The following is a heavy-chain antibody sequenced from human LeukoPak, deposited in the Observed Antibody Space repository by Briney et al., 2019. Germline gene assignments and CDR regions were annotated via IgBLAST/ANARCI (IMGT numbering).Heavy chain of an antibody. V-gene: IGHV4-59*08. Sequence: SETLSLTCTVSGGSISSYYWSWIRQPPGKGLEWIGYIYYSGSTNYNPSLKSRVTISVDTSKNQFSLKLSSVTAADTAVYYCARLGRIAADGGLFDYWGQGTLVTVSS. J-gene: IGHJ4*02. CDR2: IYYSGST. CDR1: GGSISSYY. CDR3: ARLGRIAADGGLFDY. D-gene: IGHD6-13*01.